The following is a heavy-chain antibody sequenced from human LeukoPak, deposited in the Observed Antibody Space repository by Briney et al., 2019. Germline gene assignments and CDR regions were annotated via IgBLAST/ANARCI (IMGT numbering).Heavy chain of an antibody. CDR3: AGDSNTDAFDI. CDR2: IYPADSTA. V-gene: IGHV5-51*01. Sequence: GESLKISCKASGYSFTTYWIGWVRQVPGKGLEWVGIIYPADSTAKYSPSFQGQVTISVDKSISTAYLQWSSLKASDTAMYYCAGDSNTDAFDIWGQGTMVTVPS. J-gene: IGHJ3*02. CDR1: GYSFTTYW. D-gene: IGHD6-13*01.